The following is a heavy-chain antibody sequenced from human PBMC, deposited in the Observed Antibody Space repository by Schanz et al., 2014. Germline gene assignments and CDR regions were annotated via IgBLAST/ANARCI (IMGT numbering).Heavy chain of an antibody. Sequence: VHLLESGGGVVQPGRSLRLSCAASGFTFSSYGMHWVRQAPGKGLEWVAVIWYDGSNKYYADSVKGRFTISRDNSKNTLFLQMNSLRAEDTAVYYCARDHTTESYYSAGPPIDYWGQGTLLTGSS. D-gene: IGHD1-26*01. CDR3: ARDHTTESYYSAGPPIDY. CDR2: IWYDGSNK. CDR1: GFTFSSYG. J-gene: IGHJ4*02. V-gene: IGHV3-33*01.